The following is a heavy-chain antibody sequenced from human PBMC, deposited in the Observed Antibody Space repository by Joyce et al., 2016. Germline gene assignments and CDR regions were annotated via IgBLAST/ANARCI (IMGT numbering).Heavy chain of an antibody. D-gene: IGHD1-26*01. V-gene: IGHV3-48*02. CDR2: ISSSGTNI. CDR1: GFAFDKNA. Sequence: EEQLVESGGGLIKPGGSLRVSCATSGFAFDKNAMNWVRQAPGKGLEWVSHISSSGTNIYYADSVKGRFAVSRDNAQNSLFLQMNNLRDEDTAIYYCAREAPAWDEWYFDLWGRGTLVTVSS. J-gene: IGHJ2*01. CDR3: AREAPAWDEWYFDL.